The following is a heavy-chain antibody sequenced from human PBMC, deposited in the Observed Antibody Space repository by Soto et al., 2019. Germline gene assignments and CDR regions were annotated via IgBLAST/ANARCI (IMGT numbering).Heavy chain of an antibody. V-gene: IGHV4-34*01. CDR2: INHSGST. CDR3: ASRSANWGSRVLYYYYGMDV. J-gene: IGHJ6*02. Sequence: SETLSLTCAVYGGSFSGYYWSWIRQPPGKGLEWIGEINHSGSTNYNPSLKSRVTISVDTSKNQFALKLSSVTAADTAVYYCASRSANWGSRVLYYYYGMDVWGQGTTVTVSS. D-gene: IGHD7-27*01. CDR1: GGSFSGYY.